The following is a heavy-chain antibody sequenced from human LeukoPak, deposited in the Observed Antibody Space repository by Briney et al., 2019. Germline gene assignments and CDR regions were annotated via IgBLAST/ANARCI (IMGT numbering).Heavy chain of an antibody. D-gene: IGHD3-3*01. Sequence: GGSLRLSCAASGFTFDDYTMHWVRQAPGKGLEWVSLISWDGGSTYYADSVKGRFTISRDNSKNSLYLQMNSLRTEDTALYYCAKGSPYDFWSGRFDYWGQGTLVTVSS. CDR1: GFTFDDYT. J-gene: IGHJ4*02. CDR3: AKGSPYDFWSGRFDY. V-gene: IGHV3-43*01. CDR2: ISWDGGST.